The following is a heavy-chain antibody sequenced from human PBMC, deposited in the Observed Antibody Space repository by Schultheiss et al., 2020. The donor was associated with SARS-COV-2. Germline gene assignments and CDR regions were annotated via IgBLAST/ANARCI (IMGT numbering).Heavy chain of an antibody. J-gene: IGHJ6*02. V-gene: IGHV3-30*14. CDR1: GFTFSSYW. CDR3: AIHPVGVVIIPYGMDV. Sequence: GGSLRLSCAASGFTFSSYWMHWVRQAPGKGLEWVAVISYDGSNKYYADSVKGRFTISRENAKNSLYLQMNSLRAEDTAVYYCAIHPVGVVIIPYGMDVWGQGTTVTVSS. CDR2: ISYDGSNK. D-gene: IGHD3-3*01.